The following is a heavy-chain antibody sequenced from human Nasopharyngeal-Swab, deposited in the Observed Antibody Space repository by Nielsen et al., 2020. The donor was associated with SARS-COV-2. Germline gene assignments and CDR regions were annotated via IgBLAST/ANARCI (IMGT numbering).Heavy chain of an antibody. D-gene: IGHD3-3*01. V-gene: IGHV1-3*01. CDR1: GYTFTSYS. CDR3: ARDERTAGTIFGVIIIRGWFDP. CDR2: INAGNGNT. Sequence: ASAKVSCKASGYTFTSYSMLWVRQAPGQRREWMGWINAGNGNTKYSQKFQGRVTITRDTSASTAYMELSSLRSEDTAVYYCARDERTAGTIFGVIIIRGWFDPWGQGTLVTVSS. J-gene: IGHJ5*02.